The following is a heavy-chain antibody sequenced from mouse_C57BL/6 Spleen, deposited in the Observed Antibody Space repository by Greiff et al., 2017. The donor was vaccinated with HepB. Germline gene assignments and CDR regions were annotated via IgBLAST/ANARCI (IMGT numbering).Heavy chain of an antibody. CDR1: GYTFTSYW. D-gene: IGHD1-1*01. J-gene: IGHJ4*01. CDR2: IYPGSGST. CDR3: ARSKLRYGMDY. V-gene: IGHV1-55*01. Sequence: QVQLQQSGAELVKPGASVKMSCKASGYTFTSYWITWVKQRPGQGLEWIGDIYPGSGSTNYNEKFKSKATLTVDTSSSTAYMQLSSLTSEDSAVYYCARSKLRYGMDYWGQGTSVTVSS.